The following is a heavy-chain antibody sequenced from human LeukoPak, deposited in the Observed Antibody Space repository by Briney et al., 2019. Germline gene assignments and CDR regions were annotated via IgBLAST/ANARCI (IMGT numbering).Heavy chain of an antibody. D-gene: IGHD2-8*01. V-gene: IGHV3-30*02. J-gene: IGHJ4*02. CDR2: IRYDGSNK. CDR3: ASGLSGMHLDY. Sequence: EGSLRLSCAASGFTFSSYGMHWVRQAPGKGLEWVAFIRYDGSNKYYADSVKGRFTISRDNSKNTLYLQMNSLRAEDTAVYYCASGLSGMHLDYWGQGTLVTVSS. CDR1: GFTFSSYG.